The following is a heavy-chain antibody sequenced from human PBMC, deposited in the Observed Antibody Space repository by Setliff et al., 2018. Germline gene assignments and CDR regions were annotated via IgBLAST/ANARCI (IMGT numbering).Heavy chain of an antibody. CDR2: INPNSGST. J-gene: IGHJ4*02. V-gene: IGHV1-2*02. D-gene: IGHD5-18*01. CDR3: ARDFPGYTYGYGY. CDR1: GYTFTDYY. Sequence: ASVKVSCKASGYTFTDYYIHWVRQAPGQGLEWMGWINPNSGSTNYPQGFQGRVAMTRDTAISTAFMELSSLRSDDTAVYYCARDFPGYTYGYGYWGQGTLVTVSS.